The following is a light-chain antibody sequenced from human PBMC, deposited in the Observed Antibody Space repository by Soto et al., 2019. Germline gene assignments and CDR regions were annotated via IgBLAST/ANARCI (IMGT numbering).Light chain of an antibody. V-gene: IGKV3-11*01. CDR2: DAS. CDR1: ESISSY. J-gene: IGKJ4*01. CDR3: QQRSKWPLT. Sequence: EIVLTQSPATLSLSPGERATLSCRASESISSYLAWYQQRPGQAPSLLIYDASNRATGIPARFSGSGSGTDFTLTIANLEPEDFAVYYCQQRSKWPLTFGGGTKVEI.